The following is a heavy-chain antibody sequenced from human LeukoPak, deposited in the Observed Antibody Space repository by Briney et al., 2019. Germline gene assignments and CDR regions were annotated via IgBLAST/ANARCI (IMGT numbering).Heavy chain of an antibody. J-gene: IGHJ4*02. CDR3: ARGYNDILTTFYY. CDR1: GYSFTGYY. D-gene: IGHD3-9*01. Sequence: ASVKVSCKASGYSFTGYYMHWVRQAPGQGLEWMGWVSPNSGGTDYAQKFQGRVSMTRDTSISTAYLELNRLTPDDTAVYYCARGYNDILTTFYYWGQGTLVTVSS. V-gene: IGHV1-2*02. CDR2: VSPNSGGT.